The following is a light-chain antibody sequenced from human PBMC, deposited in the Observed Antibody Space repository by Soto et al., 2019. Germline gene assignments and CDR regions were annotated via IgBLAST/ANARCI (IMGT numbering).Light chain of an antibody. CDR2: DAS. J-gene: IGKJ4*01. V-gene: IGKV1-16*01. CDR3: HQYKTYPLT. Sequence: DLQMTQSPSSLSASIGGRVTITCRASQGIDNFLAWFQQTPGKAPKSLIYDASSLHSGVPSRFSGSGSGTDFTLTFSSLQPEDFATYYCHQYKTYPLTFGGGTKVEIK. CDR1: QGIDNF.